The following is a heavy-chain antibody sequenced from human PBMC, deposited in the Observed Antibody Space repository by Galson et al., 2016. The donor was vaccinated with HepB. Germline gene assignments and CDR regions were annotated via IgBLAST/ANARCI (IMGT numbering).Heavy chain of an antibody. CDR1: GGSFSKHV. J-gene: IGHJ4*02. V-gene: IGHV1-69*13. Sequence: SVKVSCKASGGSFSKHVLTWVRQAPGEGLEWMGGIIPIFGATNYAQRFQGRVTITADESTSTAYLDLSSLGSDDTALYYCATGIRAGPLDYWGQGTLITVSS. CDR3: ATGIRAGPLDY. D-gene: IGHD1-14*01. CDR2: IIPIFGAT.